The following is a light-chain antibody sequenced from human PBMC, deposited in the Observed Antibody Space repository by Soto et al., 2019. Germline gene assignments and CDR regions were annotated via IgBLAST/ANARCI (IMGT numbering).Light chain of an antibody. CDR1: QSVSSSY. CDR3: QQYGSSPYA. J-gene: IGKJ2*01. Sequence: EIVLTQSPCTLSLSPGERATLSCRASQSVSSSYLAWYQQNPGQAPRLLIYDASSRATGIPDRFSGSGSGTDFTRTISRLETEEFAVYFCQQYGSSPYAFGQGTKLEIK. CDR2: DAS. V-gene: IGKV3-20*01.